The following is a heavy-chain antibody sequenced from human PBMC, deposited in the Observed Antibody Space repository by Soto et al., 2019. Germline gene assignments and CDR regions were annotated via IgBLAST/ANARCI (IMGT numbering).Heavy chain of an antibody. V-gene: IGHV4-34*01. D-gene: IGHD2-15*01. CDR3: ARQPTMVGHYYYYGMDV. Sequence: PSETLSLTCAVYGGSFSWHYWTWIRQPPGKGLEWIGEISHSGSTNYNLSLESRVTISVDTSKNQFSLKLSPVTAADTAVYYCARQPTMVGHYYYYGMDVWGPGTTVTVSS. CDR1: GGSFSWHY. J-gene: IGHJ6*02. CDR2: ISHSGST.